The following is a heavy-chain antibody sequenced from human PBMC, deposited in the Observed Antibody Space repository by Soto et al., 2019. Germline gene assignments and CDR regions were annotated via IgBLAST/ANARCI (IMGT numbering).Heavy chain of an antibody. CDR3: ASSVTTSFYYHGMDV. Sequence: QPPLQESGPGLVKPSQTLSLTCAVSGGSISSSDYFWSWIRPPPGKGLGWIGYIYHSGSTYYNPSLKSRVTISVDRSKNQFSLKLTSVTAADTAVYYCASSVTTSFYYHGMDVWGQGTTVTVSS. CDR2: IYHSGST. V-gene: IGHV4-30-2*01. J-gene: IGHJ6*02. CDR1: GGSISSSDYF. D-gene: IGHD4-17*01.